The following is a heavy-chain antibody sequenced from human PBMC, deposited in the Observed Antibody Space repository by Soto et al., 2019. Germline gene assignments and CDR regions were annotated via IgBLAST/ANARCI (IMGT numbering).Heavy chain of an antibody. CDR3: ASHPRDSSGYWYYFDY. J-gene: IGHJ4*02. V-gene: IGHV3-21*01. Sequence: GGSLRLSCGASGFTFSSNSMNWVRQAPGKGLEWVSSISSTSSYIYYADSVKGRFTISRDNAKNSLYLQMNSLRAEDTAVYYCASHPRDSSGYWYYFDYWGQGTLVTAPQ. CDR2: ISSTSSYI. CDR1: GFTFSSNS. D-gene: IGHD3-22*01.